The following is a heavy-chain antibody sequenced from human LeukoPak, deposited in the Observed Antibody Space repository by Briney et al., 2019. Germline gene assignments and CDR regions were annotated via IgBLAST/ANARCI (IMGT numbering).Heavy chain of an antibody. CDR1: TSH. CDR2: IGSYEGDT. D-gene: IGHD3-22*01. CDR3: ARDFWNFYDSSGYYRDFDS. V-gene: IGHV1-18*01. Sequence: ASVKVSCKATSHISWVRQAPGQGLEWMGWIGSYEGDTYYSQKFQGRVTVTTDTSTNTAYMELRSLRADDTAVYYCARDFWNFYDSSGYYRDFDSWGQGTLVTVSS. J-gene: IGHJ5*01.